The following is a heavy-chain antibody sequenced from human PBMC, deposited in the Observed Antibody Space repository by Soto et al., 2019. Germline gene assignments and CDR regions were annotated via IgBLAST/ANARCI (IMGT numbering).Heavy chain of an antibody. CDR3: ARSPELLHYYGMDV. D-gene: IGHD1-26*01. V-gene: IGHV3-33*01. J-gene: IGHJ6*02. CDR2: IWYDGSNK. CDR1: GFTFSSYG. Sequence: QVQLVESGGGVVQPGRSLRLSCAASGFTFSSYGMHWVRQAPGKGLEWVAVIWYDGSNKYYADSVKGRFTISRDNSKNTLYLQMNSLRAEDTAVYYCARSPELLHYYGMDVWGQGTTVTVSS.